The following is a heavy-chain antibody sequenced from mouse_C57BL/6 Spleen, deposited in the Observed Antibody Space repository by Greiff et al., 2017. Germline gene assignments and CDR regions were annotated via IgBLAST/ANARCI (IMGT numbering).Heavy chain of an antibody. V-gene: IGHV1-15*01. J-gene: IGHJ1*03. CDR1: GYTFTDYE. Sequence: VQLQQSGAELVRPGASVTLSCKASGYTFTDYEMHWVKQTPVHGLEWIGAIDPETGGTAYNQKFKGKAILTADKSSSTAYMELRSLTSEDSAVYYCTRLYYYGSGWYFDVWGTGTTVTVSS. CDR3: TRLYYYGSGWYFDV. D-gene: IGHD1-1*01. CDR2: IDPETGGT.